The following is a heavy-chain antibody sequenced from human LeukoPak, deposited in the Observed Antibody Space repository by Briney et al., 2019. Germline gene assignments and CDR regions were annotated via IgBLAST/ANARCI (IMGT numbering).Heavy chain of an antibody. CDR2: IKQDGSEK. CDR3: ARANIVVAGTPFDY. CDR1: GFTFSSYW. J-gene: IGHJ4*02. Sequence: GGSLRLSCAASGFTFSSYWMSWVRQAPGKGLEWVANIKQDGSEKYYVDSVKGRFTISRDNAKNSLYLQMNSLRAEDTAVYYCARANIVVAGTPFDYWGQGTLVTVSS. D-gene: IGHD6-19*01. V-gene: IGHV3-7*01.